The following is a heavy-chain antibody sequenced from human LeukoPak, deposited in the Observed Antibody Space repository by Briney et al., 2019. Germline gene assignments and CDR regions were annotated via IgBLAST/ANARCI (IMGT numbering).Heavy chain of an antibody. J-gene: IGHJ4*02. D-gene: IGHD6-19*01. CDR2: ISGSGGST. CDR3: AKGVYSSGWYYFDY. V-gene: IGHV3-23*01. Sequence: PGGSLRLSCAASGFTFSSYAVSWVRQAPGKGLEWVSAISGSGGSTYYADSVKGRFTISRDNSKNTLYLQMNSLRAEDTAVYYCAKGVYSSGWYYFDYWGQGTLVTVSS. CDR1: GFTFSSYA.